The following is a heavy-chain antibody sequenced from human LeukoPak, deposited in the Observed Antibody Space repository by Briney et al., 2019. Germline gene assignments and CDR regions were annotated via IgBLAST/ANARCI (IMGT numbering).Heavy chain of an antibody. J-gene: IGHJ4*02. CDR3: AKDRRLWFGQLLIDS. CDR2: ISSRSDGT. V-gene: IGHV3-23*01. D-gene: IGHD3-10*01. CDR1: GFTFSNYA. Sequence: GGSLRLSCTASGFTFSNYAMAWVRQAPGKGLEWLSVISSRSDGTYYADNAKGRFTISRDNSKNTVSLQMNRLRVDDTATYYCAKDRRLWFGQLLIDSWGQGTLVAVSS.